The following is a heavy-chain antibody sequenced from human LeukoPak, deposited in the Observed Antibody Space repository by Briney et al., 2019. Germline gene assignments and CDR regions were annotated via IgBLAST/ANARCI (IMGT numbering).Heavy chain of an antibody. CDR2: INHSGST. CDR3: ARRPTGIDY. CDR1: GGSFSGYY. V-gene: IGHV4-34*01. J-gene: IGHJ4*02. Sequence: ETLSLTCAVYGGSFSGYYWSWIRQPPGKGLEWIGEINHSGSTTYNPSLKSRVTISADTSKNQFSLKLSSVTAADTAVYYCARRPTGIDYWGQGTLVTVSS. D-gene: IGHD4-17*01.